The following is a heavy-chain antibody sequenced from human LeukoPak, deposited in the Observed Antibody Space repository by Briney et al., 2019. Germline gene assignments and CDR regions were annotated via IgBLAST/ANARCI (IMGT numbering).Heavy chain of an antibody. CDR3: ARDPPCSSTSCSQFDY. Sequence: GGSLRLSCAASGFTFSSYAMHWVRQAPGKGLEWVAVISYDGSNKYYADSVKGRFTISRDNSKNTLYLQMNSLRAEDTAVYYCARDPPCSSTSCSQFDYWGQGTLVTVSS. V-gene: IGHV3-30-3*01. CDR1: GFTFSSYA. CDR2: ISYDGSNK. D-gene: IGHD2-2*01. J-gene: IGHJ4*02.